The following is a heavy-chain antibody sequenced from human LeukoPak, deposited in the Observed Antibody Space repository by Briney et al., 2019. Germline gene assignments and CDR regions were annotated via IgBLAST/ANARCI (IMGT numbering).Heavy chain of an antibody. CDR3: ASSPAYSNNWDAIDN. D-gene: IGHD6-13*01. J-gene: IGHJ4*02. CDR2: IGTAGDT. CDR1: GFSFTNYD. Sequence: GGSLRLSGAASGFSFTNYDMHWVRQAAGKGLEWVSGIGTAGDTYYPGSVKGRFTISRENAKNSLYLQMNSLSAGDTAVYYCASSPAYSNNWDAIDNWGQGTLVTVSS. V-gene: IGHV3-13*01.